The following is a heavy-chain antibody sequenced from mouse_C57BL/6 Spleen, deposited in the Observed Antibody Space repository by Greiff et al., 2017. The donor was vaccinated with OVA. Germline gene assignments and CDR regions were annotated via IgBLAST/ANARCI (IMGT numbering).Heavy chain of an antibody. CDR1: GYTFTSYG. CDR2: IYPRSGNN. V-gene: IGHV1-81*01. D-gene: IGHD2-1*01. Sequence: QVQLQQSGAELARPGASVKLSCKASGYTFTSYGISWVKQRTGQGLEWIGEIYPRSGNNYYNEKFKGKATLTADKSSSTAYMELRSLTSEDSAVYFCARYGLLLYFGYWGQGTTLTVSS. CDR3: ARYGLLLYFGY. J-gene: IGHJ2*01.